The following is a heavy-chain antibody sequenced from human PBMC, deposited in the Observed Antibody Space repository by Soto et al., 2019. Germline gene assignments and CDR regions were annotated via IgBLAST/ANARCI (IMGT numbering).Heavy chain of an antibody. CDR2: MNPNSGNT. CDR3: ARVWWLSSNWFDP. D-gene: IGHD2-21*01. CDR1: GYTFTTYD. J-gene: IGHJ5*02. V-gene: IGHV1-8*01. Sequence: ASVKVSCKASGYTFTTYDINWVRQAPGQGLEWMGRMNPNSGNTGYAQKFQGRITMTGNTSISTAYMELSSLRSEDTAVYYCARVWWLSSNWFDPWGQGTLVTVSS.